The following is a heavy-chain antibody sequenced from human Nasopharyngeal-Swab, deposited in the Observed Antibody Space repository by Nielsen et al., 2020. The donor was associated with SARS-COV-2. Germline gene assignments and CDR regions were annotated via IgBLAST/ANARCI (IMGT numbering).Heavy chain of an antibody. Sequence: SETLSLTCTVSGGSITTGGFSWNSILQPPGTGLAWLCYLYHTGSPYYNPSLKSRVTTSIDRSKDQFSLHLTSVTAADTAVYYCARGPLWFGESNYFDYWGQGTLVTGPS. D-gene: IGHD3-10*01. V-gene: IGHV4-30-2*01. J-gene: IGHJ4*02. CDR2: LYHTGSP. CDR1: GGSITTGGFS. CDR3: ARGPLWFGESNYFDY.